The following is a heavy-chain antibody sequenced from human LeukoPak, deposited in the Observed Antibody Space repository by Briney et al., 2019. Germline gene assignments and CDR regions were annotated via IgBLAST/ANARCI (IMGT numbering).Heavy chain of an antibody. V-gene: IGHV3-48*03. D-gene: IGHD1-14*01. J-gene: IGHJ4*02. CDR2: ISSSGDTT. CDR1: GFTFTSYE. CDR3: ARPDH. Sequence: PGGSLRLSCAASGFTFTSYEMSWVRQAPGKGLEWISYISSSGDTTYYADSVKGRFTIFRDNSKNSVYLQMSSLRVEDTATYYCARPDHWGRGTLVTVSS.